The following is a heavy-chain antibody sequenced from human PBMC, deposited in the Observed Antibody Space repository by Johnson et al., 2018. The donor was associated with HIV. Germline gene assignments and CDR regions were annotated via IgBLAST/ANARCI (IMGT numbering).Heavy chain of an antibody. CDR3: TGGRDLRAFDI. D-gene: IGHD2-21*02. V-gene: IGHV3-49*03. CDR1: GFIFGDYA. J-gene: IGHJ3*02. Sequence: VQLVESGGGVVQPERSLSLSCSASGFIFGDYAMTWFRQAPTKGLEWVSFIRSKAYGETTEYAASVKGRFTISRDDSKSIAFLQMDSLKTEDTAMYYCTGGRDLRAFDIWGQGTMVTVSS. CDR2: IRSKAYGETT.